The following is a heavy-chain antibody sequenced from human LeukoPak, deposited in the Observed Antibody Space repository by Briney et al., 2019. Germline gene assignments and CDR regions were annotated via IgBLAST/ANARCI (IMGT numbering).Heavy chain of an antibody. CDR1: GYTFTGYY. J-gene: IGHJ5*02. V-gene: IGHV1-2*02. CDR3: ARRNDYGGNGDWFDP. D-gene: IGHD4-23*01. Sequence: ASVKVSCKASGYTFTGYYMHWVRQAPGQGLEWMGWINPNSGGTNYAQKFQGRATMTTDTTTSTAYMELRSLRSDDTAVYYCARRNDYGGNGDWFDPWGQGTLVTVSS. CDR2: INPNSGGT.